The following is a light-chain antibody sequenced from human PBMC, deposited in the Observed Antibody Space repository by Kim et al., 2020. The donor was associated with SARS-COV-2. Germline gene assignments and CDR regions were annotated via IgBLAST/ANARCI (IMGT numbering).Light chain of an antibody. Sequence: SPGQTASITCSGHKLGDKYACWYQQKPGQSPVLVIYQDSKRPSGIPERFSGSNSGNTATLTISGTQAMDEADYYCQAWDSSTVVFGGGTQLTVL. CDR1: KLGDKY. CDR3: QAWDSSTVV. V-gene: IGLV3-1*01. J-gene: IGLJ2*01. CDR2: QDS.